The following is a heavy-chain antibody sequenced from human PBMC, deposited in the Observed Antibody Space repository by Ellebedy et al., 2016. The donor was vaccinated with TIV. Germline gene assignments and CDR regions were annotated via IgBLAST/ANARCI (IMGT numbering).Heavy chain of an antibody. Sequence: SVKVSCXASGGTFSNYAIIWVRQAPGQGLEWMGGIIPIFDKTDYAQKLQGRVTMTTDTSTSTAYMELRSLRSDDTAVYYCAREYELWGPFDYWGQGTLVTVSS. CDR3: AREYELWGPFDY. J-gene: IGHJ4*02. V-gene: IGHV1-69*05. CDR1: GGTFSNYA. CDR2: IIPIFDKT. D-gene: IGHD5-18*01.